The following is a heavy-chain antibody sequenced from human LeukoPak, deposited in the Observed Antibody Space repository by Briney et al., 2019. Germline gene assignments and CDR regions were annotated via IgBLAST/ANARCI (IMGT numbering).Heavy chain of an antibody. D-gene: IGHD3-22*01. V-gene: IGHV1-2*02. CDR2: TNPNSGGT. CDR3: ARDRLVITMMGDAFDI. J-gene: IGHJ3*02. Sequence: ASVKVSCKASGYTFTGYYMHWVRQAPGQGLEWMGWTNPNSGGTNYAQKFQGRVTMTSDTSISTAYMELSRLRSDDTAVYYCARDRLVITMMGDAFDIWGQGTMVTVSS. CDR1: GYTFTGYY.